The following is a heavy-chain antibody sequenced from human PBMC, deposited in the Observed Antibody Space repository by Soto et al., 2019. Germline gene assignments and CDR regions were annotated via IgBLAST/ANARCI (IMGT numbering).Heavy chain of an antibody. CDR3: ARARLPGITIFGVVPEDFKNAYYYYYGMDV. D-gene: IGHD3-3*01. V-gene: IGHV1-69*13. J-gene: IGHJ6*02. CDR2: IIPIFGTA. Sequence: SVKVSCKASGGTFSSYAISWVRQAPGQGLEWMGGIIPIFGTANYAQKFQGRVTITADESTSTAYMELSSLRSEDTAVYYCARARLPGITIFGVVPEDFKNAYYYYYGMDVWGQGTTVTVSS. CDR1: GGTFSSYA.